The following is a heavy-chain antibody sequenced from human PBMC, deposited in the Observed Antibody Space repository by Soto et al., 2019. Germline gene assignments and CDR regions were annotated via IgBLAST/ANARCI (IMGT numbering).Heavy chain of an antibody. D-gene: IGHD2-8*01. CDR2: ISGNGGTT. Sequence: GESLKISCAASGFIFSTYAMSWVRQAPGKGLEWVSVISGNGGTTYYADSVKGRFTISRDNSKNTLYLQMNSLRAEDTAVYSCARAPAVYGAYDVWGLGTMVTVSS. V-gene: IGHV3-23*01. CDR3: ARAPAVYGAYDV. J-gene: IGHJ3*01. CDR1: GFIFSTYA.